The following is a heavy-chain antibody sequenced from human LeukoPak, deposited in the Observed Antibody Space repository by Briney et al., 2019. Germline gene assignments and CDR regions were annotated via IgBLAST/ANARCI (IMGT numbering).Heavy chain of an antibody. D-gene: IGHD3-10*01. CDR1: GFTFSTYA. Sequence: GGSLRLSCEASGFTFSTYAMSWVRQAPGKGLEWVSAISGSGGSTYYADSVKGRFTISRDNSKNTLYLQMNSLRAEDTAVYYCAKASGSGTYYKSPFDYWGQGTLVTVSS. V-gene: IGHV3-23*01. J-gene: IGHJ4*02. CDR3: AKASGSGTYYKSPFDY. CDR2: ISGSGGST.